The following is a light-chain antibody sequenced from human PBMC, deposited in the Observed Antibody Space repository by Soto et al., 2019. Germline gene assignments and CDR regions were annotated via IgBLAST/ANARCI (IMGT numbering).Light chain of an antibody. Sequence: DIQMTQSPSSVSASVGDRVTITCRASQDISNWLAWYQHKPGKAPKFLISAASALQSGVPSRFSGSGSGTDFTLTISSLQPEDFATYYCQQANSFPITFDQGTRLEIK. J-gene: IGKJ5*01. V-gene: IGKV1-12*01. CDR3: QQANSFPIT. CDR2: AAS. CDR1: QDISNW.